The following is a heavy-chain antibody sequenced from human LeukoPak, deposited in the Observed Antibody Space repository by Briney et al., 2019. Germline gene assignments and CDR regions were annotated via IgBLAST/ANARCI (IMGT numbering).Heavy chain of an antibody. CDR3: ARVLEYYDIVVVPAATYYYMDV. CDR2: IYYSGST. Sequence: SETLSLTCTVSGGSISSYYWSWIRQPPGKGLEWIGYIYYSGSTNYNPSLKSRVTISVDTSKNQFSLKLSSVTAADTAVYYCARVLEYYDIVVVPAATYYYMDVWGKGTTVTVSS. V-gene: IGHV4-59*01. D-gene: IGHD2-2*01. J-gene: IGHJ6*03. CDR1: GGSISSYY.